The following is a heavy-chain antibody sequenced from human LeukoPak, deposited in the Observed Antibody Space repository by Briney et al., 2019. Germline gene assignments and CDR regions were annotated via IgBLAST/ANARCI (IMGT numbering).Heavy chain of an antibody. V-gene: IGHV4-59*08. CDR3: ARHPTYYGSGSFPD. D-gene: IGHD3-10*01. J-gene: IGHJ4*02. CDR1: DGSITNYD. CDR2: VHYSGST. Sequence: SETLSLTCTVSDGSITNYDWSWVRQPPGKGLEFIGHVHYSGSTNYNPSLKSRVTISVDTSKNQFSLKLSSVTAADTAVYYCARHPTYYGSGSFPDWGQGTLVTVSS.